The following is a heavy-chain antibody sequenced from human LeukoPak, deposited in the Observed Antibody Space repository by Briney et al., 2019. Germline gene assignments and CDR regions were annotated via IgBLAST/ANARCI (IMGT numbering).Heavy chain of an antibody. CDR3: ARGPWAAAGGSIDGLDI. V-gene: IGHV3-53*04. CDR1: GFTFSDYY. J-gene: IGHJ3*02. D-gene: IGHD6-13*01. Sequence: PGGSLRLSCAASGFTFSDYYMSWIRQAPGKGLEWVSVIYPGGSTYYTDSVKGRFTISRHNSENTLDLQMNSLRVEDTAVYYCARGPWAAAGGSIDGLDIWGQGAMVTVSS. CDR2: IYPGGST.